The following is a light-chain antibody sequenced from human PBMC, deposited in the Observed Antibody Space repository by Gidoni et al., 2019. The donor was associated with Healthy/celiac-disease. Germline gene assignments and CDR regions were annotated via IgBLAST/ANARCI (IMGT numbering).Light chain of an antibody. V-gene: IGKV3D-20*01. CDR2: DSS. J-gene: IGKJ2*01. CDR3: QYYGSSPYT. Sequence: EIVLTQSPATLSLSPGERATLSCRASQSVSSNYLVWYQQHPRLATRLIFDDSSSTATVLPDCFSGRWSGTFFPLTISRLDPEYFAFYYCQYYGSSPYTFGHGTKLEIK. CDR1: QSVSSNY.